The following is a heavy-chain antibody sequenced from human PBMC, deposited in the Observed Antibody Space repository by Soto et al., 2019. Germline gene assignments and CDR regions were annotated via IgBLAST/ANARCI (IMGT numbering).Heavy chain of an antibody. CDR3: AKARGFAYYYDSSGYYCDY. V-gene: IGHV3-30*18. CDR2: ISYDGSNK. J-gene: IGHJ4*02. Sequence: GGSLRLSCAASGFTFSSYGMHWVRQAPGKGLEWVAVISYDGSNKYYADSVKGRFTISRDNSKNTLYLQMNSLRAEDTAVYYCAKARGFAYYYDSSGYYCDYWGQGTLVTVSS. D-gene: IGHD3-22*01. CDR1: GFTFSSYG.